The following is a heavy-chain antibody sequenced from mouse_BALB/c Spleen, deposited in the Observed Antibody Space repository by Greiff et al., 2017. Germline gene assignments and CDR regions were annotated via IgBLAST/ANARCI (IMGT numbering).Heavy chain of an antibody. D-gene: IGHD4-1*01. CDR2: INPSNGRT. CDR3: ARWDAPFAY. J-gene: IGHJ3*01. CDR1: GYTFTSYW. V-gene: IGHV1S81*02. Sequence: QVQLQQSGAELVKPGASVKLSCKASGYTFTSYWMHWVKQRPGQGLEWIGEINPSNGRTNYNEKFKSKATLTVDKSSSTAYMQLSSLTSEDSAVYYCARWDAPFAYWGQGTLVTVSA.